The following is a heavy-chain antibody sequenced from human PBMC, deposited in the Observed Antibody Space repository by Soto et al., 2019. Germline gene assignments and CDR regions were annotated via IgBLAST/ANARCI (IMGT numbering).Heavy chain of an antibody. J-gene: IGHJ6*02. CDR2: ISSDGSTK. Sequence: GGSLRLSCAASGFTFSGYGMHWVRQAQGRGLEWAAFISSDGSTKFYPDSVKGRFTASRDNSKNTLYLQMNSLRAGDTAVYYCARDRYRLRYFDQDYYYGMDVWGQGTTVTVSS. D-gene: IGHD3-9*01. V-gene: IGHV3-30*03. CDR1: GFTFSGYG. CDR3: ARDRYRLRYFDQDYYYGMDV.